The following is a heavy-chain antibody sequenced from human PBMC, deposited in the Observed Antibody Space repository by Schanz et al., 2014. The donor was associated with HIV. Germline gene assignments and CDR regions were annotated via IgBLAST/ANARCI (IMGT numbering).Heavy chain of an antibody. Sequence: QVQLVESGGGVVQPGKSLRLSCAASGFTFSSYGMHWVRQAPGKGLEWVAVISFDGSNKYYADSVKGRFTISRDNSKKMLWVQMNSLRAEDTAVYYCAKDRTDSGWYKEGPRELGEWGQGTLVTVSS. V-gene: IGHV3-30*18. CDR2: ISFDGSNK. CDR3: AKDRTDSGWYKEGPRELGE. CDR1: GFTFSSYG. J-gene: IGHJ4*02. D-gene: IGHD6-19*01.